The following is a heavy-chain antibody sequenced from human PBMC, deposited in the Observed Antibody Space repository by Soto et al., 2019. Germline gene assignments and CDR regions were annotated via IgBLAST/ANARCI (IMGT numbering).Heavy chain of an antibody. V-gene: IGHV3-11*05. CDR2: IRSSTSYT. CDR3: ARYQSSVSTGWFDP. Sequence: QVQLVESGGGLVKPGGSLRLSCAASGFTFSDYYMTWIRQAPGKGLEWVSHIRSSTSYTNYADSVKGRFTISRDNAKNSLYLQMNSLRAEDTAVYYCARYQSSVSTGWFDPWGQGTLVTVSS. D-gene: IGHD2-2*01. CDR1: GFTFSDYY. J-gene: IGHJ5*02.